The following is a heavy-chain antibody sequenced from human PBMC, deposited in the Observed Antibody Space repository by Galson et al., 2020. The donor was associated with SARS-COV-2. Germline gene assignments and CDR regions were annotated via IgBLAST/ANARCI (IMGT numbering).Heavy chain of an antibody. D-gene: IGHD3-3*01. V-gene: IGHV3-23*01. CDR2: ISGSGGSK. CDR3: AKDPYYDFWSGYYFDY. CDR1: GFTFSSYA. J-gene: IGHJ4*02. Sequence: GGSLRLSCAASGFTFSSYAMSWVRQAPGKGLEWVSAISGSGGSKYYADSVKGRFTISRDNSKNTLYLQMNSLRAEDTAVYYCAKDPYYDFWSGYYFDYWGQGTLVTVSS.